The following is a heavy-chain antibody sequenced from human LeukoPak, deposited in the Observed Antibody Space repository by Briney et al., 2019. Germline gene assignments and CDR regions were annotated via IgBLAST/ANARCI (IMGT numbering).Heavy chain of an antibody. V-gene: IGHV3-23*01. CDR3: AKDARGSEGF. J-gene: IGHJ4*02. CDR2: VSSGASST. CDR1: GFTFSTYA. D-gene: IGHD3-10*01. Sequence: GGSLRLSRAASGFTFSTYAMSWVRQAPGKGLEWVSAVSSGASSTYYADSVRGRFTISRDNSKNTLYLQMNSLSADDTAVYYWAKDARGSEGFWGQGTLVTVSS.